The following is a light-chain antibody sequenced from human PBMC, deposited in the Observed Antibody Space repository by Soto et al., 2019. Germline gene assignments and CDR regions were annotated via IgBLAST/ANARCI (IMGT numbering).Light chain of an antibody. J-gene: IGLJ1*01. CDR2: EVR. V-gene: IGLV2-14*01. CDR3: SSYTDSNTLELV. Sequence: QSALTQPASMSGSPGQSITISCSGTYNDIGGYNYVSWYQQHPGKAPKLIIYEVRNRPSGVSHRFSSSKSDSTASLTISGLQAEDEADYYCSSYTDSNTLELVFGSGTKVTVL. CDR1: YNDIGGYNY.